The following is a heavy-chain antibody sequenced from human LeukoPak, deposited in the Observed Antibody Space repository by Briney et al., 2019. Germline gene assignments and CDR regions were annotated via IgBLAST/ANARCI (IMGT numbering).Heavy chain of an antibody. Sequence: GGSLRLSCAASGFTFSSYAMSWVRQAPGKGLEWVSAISGSGGSTYYADSVKGRFTISRDNSKNTLYLQMNSLRAEDTAVYYCAKSLYSSSVPIYYYYYMDVWGKGTTVTVSS. CDR1: GFTFSSYA. CDR3: AKSLYSSSVPIYYYYYMDV. D-gene: IGHD6-6*01. CDR2: ISGSGGST. J-gene: IGHJ6*03. V-gene: IGHV3-23*01.